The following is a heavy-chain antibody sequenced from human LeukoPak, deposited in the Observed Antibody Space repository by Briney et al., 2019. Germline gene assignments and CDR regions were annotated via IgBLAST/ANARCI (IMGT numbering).Heavy chain of an antibody. Sequence: PGGSLRLSCAASGFTFDDYTMHWVRQAPGKGLEWVSVISWDAGSTVYADSVKGRLTISRDNSKNSLYLQMNSLRTDDTALYYCAKDLSTSGWILEYWGQGTLVTVSS. D-gene: IGHD2-2*03. CDR1: GFTFDDYT. CDR2: ISWDAGST. J-gene: IGHJ4*02. CDR3: AKDLSTSGWILEY. V-gene: IGHV3-43*01.